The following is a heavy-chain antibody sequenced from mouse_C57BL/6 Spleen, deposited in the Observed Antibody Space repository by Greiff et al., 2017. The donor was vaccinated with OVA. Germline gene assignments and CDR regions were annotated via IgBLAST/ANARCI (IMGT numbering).Heavy chain of an antibody. J-gene: IGHJ4*01. D-gene: IGHD1-1*01. CDR3: ARSDYYGKDARDY. Sequence: VQLQQSGPELVKPGASVKISCKASGYSFTGYYMNWVKQSPEKSLEWIGEINPSTGGTTYNQKFKAKATLTVDKSSSTAYMQLKSLTSEDAAVYYCARSDYYGKDARDYWGQGTSVTVSS. V-gene: IGHV1-42*01. CDR1: GYSFTGYY. CDR2: INPSTGGT.